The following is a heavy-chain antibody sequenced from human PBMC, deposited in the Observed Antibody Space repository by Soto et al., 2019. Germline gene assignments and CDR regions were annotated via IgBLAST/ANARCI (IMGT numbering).Heavy chain of an antibody. CDR1: GYSFSSYV. J-gene: IGHJ4*02. Sequence: GASVKVSCKASGYSFSSYVMHWVRQAPGQRLEWMGWINAYNGNTNYAQKLQGRVTMTTDTSTSTAYMELRSLRSDDTAVYYCARDHCTNGVCFWNYWGQGTLVTVS. CDR3: ARDHCTNGVCFWNY. CDR2: INAYNGNT. D-gene: IGHD2-8*01. V-gene: IGHV1-18*01.